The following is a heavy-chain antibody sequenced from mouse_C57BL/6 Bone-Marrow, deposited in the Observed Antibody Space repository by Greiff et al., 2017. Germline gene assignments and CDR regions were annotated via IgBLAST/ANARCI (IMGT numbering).Heavy chain of an antibody. CDR1: GFNIKNTY. Sequence: EVMLVESVAELVRPGASVKLSCTASGFNIKNTYMHWVKQRPEQGLEWIGRIDPANGTTKYAPKFQGKATITADTSSNTAYLQLSSLTSEDTAIYYCARIPITTRINYYAMDYWGQGTSVTVSS. CDR3: ARIPITTRINYYAMDY. J-gene: IGHJ4*01. D-gene: IGHD1-1*01. V-gene: IGHV14-3*01. CDR2: IDPANGTT.